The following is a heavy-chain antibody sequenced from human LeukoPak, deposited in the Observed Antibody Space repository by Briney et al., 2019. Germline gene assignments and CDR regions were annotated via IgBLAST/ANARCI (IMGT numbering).Heavy chain of an antibody. Sequence: VASVKVSCKASGYTFTSYGISWVRQAPGQGLEWMGWISAYNGNTNYAQKLQGRVTMTTDTSTSTAYMELRSLRSDDTAVYYCARDPYYDFWSGYYNHYYYYYMDVWGKGTTVTVSS. CDR3: ARDPYYDFWSGYYNHYYYYYMDV. J-gene: IGHJ6*03. CDR2: ISAYNGNT. D-gene: IGHD3-3*01. V-gene: IGHV1-18*01. CDR1: GYTFTSYG.